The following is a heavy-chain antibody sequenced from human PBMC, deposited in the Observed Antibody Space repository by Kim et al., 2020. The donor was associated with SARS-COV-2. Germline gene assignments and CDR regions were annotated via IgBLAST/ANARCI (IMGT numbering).Heavy chain of an antibody. J-gene: IGHJ4*02. Sequence: SETLSLTCTASGDSITSRSHYWGWIRQRPGKGLEWIVSLYNTENKYYNPFLLMRRATIAADTSKNQFSLRVSSVTAADTAVYYCARAGYDVLSGYQFHYLDVWGQAILVTVSS. CDR1: GDSITSRSHY. CDR3: ARAGYDVLSGYQFHYLDV. CDR2: LYNTENK. V-gene: IGHV4-39*01. D-gene: IGHD3-3*01.